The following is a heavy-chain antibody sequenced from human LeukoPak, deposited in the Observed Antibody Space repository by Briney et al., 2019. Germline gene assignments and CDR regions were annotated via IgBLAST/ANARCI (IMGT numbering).Heavy chain of an antibody. CDR2: IRDNGDNQ. CDR1: GFTFSSYG. CDR3: ARDAGYSSIAYFLDD. Sequence: PGGSLRLSCAASGFTFSSYGMRWVRQAPGKGLEWVAFIRDNGDNQYYADSVKGRFTISRDNSKNTLYLQMNSLRAEDTAAYYCARDAGYSSIAYFLDDWGQGTMVTVSS. D-gene: IGHD3-22*01. V-gene: IGHV3-30*02. J-gene: IGHJ6*02.